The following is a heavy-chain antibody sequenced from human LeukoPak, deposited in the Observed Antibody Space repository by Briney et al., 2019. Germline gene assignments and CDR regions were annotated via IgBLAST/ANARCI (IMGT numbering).Heavy chain of an antibody. CDR3: AKVLGATTGYFDY. Sequence: GGSLRLSCAASGFTFSSYGMHWVRQAPGKGLEWVAFIRYDGSNKYYADSVKGRFTISRDNSKNTLYLQMNSLRAEDTAVYYCAKVLGATTGYFDYWGQGTLVTVSS. D-gene: IGHD1-26*01. J-gene: IGHJ4*02. CDR1: GFTFSSYG. CDR2: IRYDGSNK. V-gene: IGHV3-30*02.